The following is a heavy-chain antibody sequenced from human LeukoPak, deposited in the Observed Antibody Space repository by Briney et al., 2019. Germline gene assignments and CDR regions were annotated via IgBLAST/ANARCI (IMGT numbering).Heavy chain of an antibody. CDR3: AREGPGDYDSSGTMGWFDP. V-gene: IGHV4-61*01. J-gene: IGHJ5*02. CDR1: GGSVSSGSYY. D-gene: IGHD3-22*01. Sequence: PSETLSLTCTVSGGSVSSGSYYWSWIRQPPGKGLEWIGYISYSGSTNYNPSLKSRVTISVDTSKNQFSLKLSSVTAADTAVYYCAREGPGDYDSSGTMGWFDPWGQGTLVTVSS. CDR2: ISYSGST.